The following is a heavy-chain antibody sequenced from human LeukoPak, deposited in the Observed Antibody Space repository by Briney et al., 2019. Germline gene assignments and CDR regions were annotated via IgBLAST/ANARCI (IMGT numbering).Heavy chain of an antibody. D-gene: IGHD3-10*01. CDR2: INTDGSST. Sequence: PGGSLRLSCAASGFTFSSYWMHWVRQAPGKGLVWVSRINTDGSSTGYADSVKGRFTISRDNAKNTLYLQMNSLRAEDTAVYYCASKAHYYGSGSYFDYWGQGTLVTVSS. V-gene: IGHV3-74*01. CDR1: GFTFSSYW. J-gene: IGHJ4*02. CDR3: ASKAHYYGSGSYFDY.